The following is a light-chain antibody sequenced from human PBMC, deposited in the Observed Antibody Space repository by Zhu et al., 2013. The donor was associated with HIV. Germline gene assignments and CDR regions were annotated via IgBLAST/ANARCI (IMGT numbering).Light chain of an antibody. Sequence: DIQLTQSPSTLSASVGDRVTITCRASQFVSSFLAWYQQKPGKAPDVLIFDASSLKDGVPSRFSGTGSGTEFTLTISNLQPEDFATYYCQQAYRSPLSFGGGTKVEI. V-gene: IGKV1-12*01. J-gene: IGKJ4*01. CDR2: DAS. CDR1: QFVSSF. CDR3: QQAYRSPLS.